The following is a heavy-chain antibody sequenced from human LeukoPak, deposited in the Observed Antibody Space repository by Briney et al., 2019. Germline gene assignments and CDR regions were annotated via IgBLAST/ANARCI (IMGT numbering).Heavy chain of an antibody. D-gene: IGHD6-19*01. CDR1: GGSISSYY. J-gene: IGHJ6*02. Sequence: SETLSLTCTVSGGSISSYYWSWIRQPPGKGLEWIGEINHSGSTNYNPSLKSRVTISVDTSKNQFSLKLSSVTAADTAVYYCARGSGWYYSYYYYYGMDVWGQGTTVTVSS. CDR2: INHSGST. V-gene: IGHV4-34*01. CDR3: ARGSGWYYSYYYYYGMDV.